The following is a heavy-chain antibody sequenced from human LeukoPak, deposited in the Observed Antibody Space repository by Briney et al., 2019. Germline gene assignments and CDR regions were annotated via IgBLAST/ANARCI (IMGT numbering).Heavy chain of an antibody. CDR1: GFTFSSYS. V-gene: IGHV3-21*01. CDR3: ASGNSRKYYFDY. Sequence: GGSLRLSCAASGFTFSSYSMNWVRQAPGKGLEWVSSISSSSSYIYYADSVKGRFTISRDNAKNSLYLQMNSLRAEDTAVYYCASGNSRKYYFDYGGQGTLVTVS. J-gene: IGHJ4*02. CDR2: ISSSSSYI. D-gene: IGHD4-23*01.